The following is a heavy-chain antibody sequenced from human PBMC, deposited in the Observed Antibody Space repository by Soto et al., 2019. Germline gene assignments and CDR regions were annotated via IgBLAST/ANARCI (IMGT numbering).Heavy chain of an antibody. Sequence: QVQLVKSGAEVRQPASSVKVSCKTSGGTFSSYAISWVRQAPGQGHEWMGGIVPIVDTSTYAQKFQGRVTITADESTSTVYMELSSLRSDDTAVYYCVRVVAIPGYPDNWGQGTLVTVSS. CDR3: VRVVAIPGYPDN. CDR2: IVPIVDTS. CDR1: GGTFSSYA. V-gene: IGHV1-69*12. D-gene: IGHD5-12*01. J-gene: IGHJ4*02.